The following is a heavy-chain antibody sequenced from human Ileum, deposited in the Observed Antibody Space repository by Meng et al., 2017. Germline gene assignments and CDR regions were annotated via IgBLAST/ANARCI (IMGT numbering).Heavy chain of an antibody. CDR3: ARDHWGSLDY. V-gene: IGHV4-61*08. D-gene: IGHD7-27*01. CDR1: GGSVRSSGYQ. Sequence: VPPPGAWPGPVTPWETLFLSCPVSGGSVRSSGYQCGWIRKPPGKGLEWIGYASTNYNPSLKSRVTISVDTSKNQFSLKLTSVTAADTAVYYCARDHWGSLDYWGQGVLVTVSS. CDR2: AST. J-gene: IGHJ4*02.